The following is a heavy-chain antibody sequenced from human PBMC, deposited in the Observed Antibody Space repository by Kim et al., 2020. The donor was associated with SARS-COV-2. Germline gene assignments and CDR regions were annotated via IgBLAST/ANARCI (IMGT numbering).Heavy chain of an antibody. Sequence: GESLQISCKGSGYRFTSYWISWVRQMPGKGLEGMGRIDPSDSYTKYSPSFQGHVNISADKSISTAYLQWSSLKASDNAMDYCARLRVACTDSGRNYYYYGMDVWGQGTTVTVSS. J-gene: IGHJ6*01. V-gene: IGHV5-10-1*01. CDR3: ARLRVACTDSGRNYYYYGMDV. CDR1: GYRFTSYW. D-gene: IGHD6-19*01. CDR2: IDPSDSYT.